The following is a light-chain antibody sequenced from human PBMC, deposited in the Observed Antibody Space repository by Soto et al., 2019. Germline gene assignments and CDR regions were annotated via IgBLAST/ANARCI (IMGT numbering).Light chain of an antibody. CDR3: SSYIGTNTYV. CDR1: SSDVGGYNY. V-gene: IGLV2-14*01. J-gene: IGLJ1*01. Sequence: QSALTQPASVSGSPGQSITISCTRTSSDVGGYNYVSWYQHHPGKAPKLMIYQVSNRPSGVSNRFSGSKSGNTASLSISGLQAEDEADYYCSSYIGTNTYVFGTGTKLTVL. CDR2: QVS.